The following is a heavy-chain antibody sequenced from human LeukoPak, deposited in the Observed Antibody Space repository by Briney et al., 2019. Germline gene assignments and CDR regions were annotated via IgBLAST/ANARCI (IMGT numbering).Heavy chain of an antibody. D-gene: IGHD2-2*01. CDR3: ARDARHCSSTSCSYFDY. CDR1: GYTFTSYG. V-gene: IGHV1-18*01. Sequence: ASVKVSCKASGYTFTSYGISWLRQAPGQGLEWMGWISAYNGNTNYAQKLQGRVTMTTDTSTSTAYMELRSLRSDDTAVYYCARDARHCSSTSCSYFDYWGQGTLVTVSS. J-gene: IGHJ4*02. CDR2: ISAYNGNT.